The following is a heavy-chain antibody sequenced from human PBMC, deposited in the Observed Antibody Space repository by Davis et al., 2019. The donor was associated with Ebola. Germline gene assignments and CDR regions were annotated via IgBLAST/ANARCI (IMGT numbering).Heavy chain of an antibody. V-gene: IGHV4-34*01. Sequence: ESLKISCAASGFTFSDYYMSWIRQPPGKGLEWIGEIYHSGSTNYNPSLKSRVTISVDKSKNQFSLKLSSVTAADTAVYYCARGGYYGSGSKWGQGTLVTVSS. D-gene: IGHD3-10*01. J-gene: IGHJ4*02. CDR3: ARGGYYGSGSK. CDR1: GFTFSDYY. CDR2: IYHSGST.